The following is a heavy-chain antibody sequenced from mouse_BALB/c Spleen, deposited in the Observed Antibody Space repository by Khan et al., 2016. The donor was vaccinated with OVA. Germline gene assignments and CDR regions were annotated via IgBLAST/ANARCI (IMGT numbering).Heavy chain of an antibody. J-gene: IGHJ2*01. V-gene: IGHV3-2*02. CDR2: ISYSGST. Sequence: VQLKESGPGLVKPSQSLSLTCTVTGYSITSGYGWNWIRQFPGNKLEWMGYISYSGSTNYNPSLKSRISITRDTSKNQFFLQLNAVTTEDTATYYCARTDRMKYWGQGTTLTVSS. D-gene: IGHD2-14*01. CDR1: GYSITSGYG. CDR3: ARTDRMKY.